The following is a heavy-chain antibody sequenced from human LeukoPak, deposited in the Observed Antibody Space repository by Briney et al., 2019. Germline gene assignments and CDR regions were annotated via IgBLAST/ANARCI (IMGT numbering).Heavy chain of an antibody. CDR3: ASHRGYCSGGTCYSAFFDY. CDR2: INHSGST. Sequence: PSETLSLICTVSGGSISSYYWSWIRQPPGKGLEWIGEINHSGSTNYNPSLKSRVTISVDTSKNQFSLKLSSVTAADTAVYYCASHRGYCSGGTCYSAFFDYWGQGTLVTVSS. CDR1: GGSISSYY. J-gene: IGHJ4*02. D-gene: IGHD2-15*01. V-gene: IGHV4-34*01.